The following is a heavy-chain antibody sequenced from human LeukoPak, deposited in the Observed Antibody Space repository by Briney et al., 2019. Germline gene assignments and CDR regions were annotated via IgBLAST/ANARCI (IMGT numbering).Heavy chain of an antibody. CDR1: GFTFSSYA. J-gene: IGHJ4*02. D-gene: IGHD1-26*01. CDR3: ARPIVGATLAVDY. CDR2: ISSSGSTK. Sequence: PGGSLRLSCAASGFTFSSYAMSWVRQAPGKGLEWVSYISSSGSTKYYADSVKGRFTTSRDNAKNSLNLQMNSLRDEDTAVYYCARPIVGATLAVDYWGQGTLVAVSS. V-gene: IGHV3-48*02.